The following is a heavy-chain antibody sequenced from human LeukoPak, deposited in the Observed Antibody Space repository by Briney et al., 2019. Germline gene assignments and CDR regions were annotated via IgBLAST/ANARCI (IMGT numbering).Heavy chain of an antibody. CDR2: VKGDGRTT. V-gene: IGHV3-74*01. J-gene: IGHJ4*02. D-gene: IGHD5-18*01. Sequence: GGSLRLSCAASGLTFRDFWRHWVRQPPGKGLVWVAPVKGDGRTTIYADSVKGRFTISRDNAKNTLYLQMNSLRADDSGVYYCATGHSYGYDYWGQGVLVTVSS. CDR1: GLTFRDFW. CDR3: ATGHSYGYDY.